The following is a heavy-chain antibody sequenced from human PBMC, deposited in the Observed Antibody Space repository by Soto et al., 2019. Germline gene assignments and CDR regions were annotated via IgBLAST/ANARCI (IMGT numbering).Heavy chain of an antibody. CDR2: ISAYNGNT. D-gene: IGHD6-13*01. CDR1: GYTFTSYG. Sequence: GASVKVSCKASGYTFTSYGISWVRQAPGQGLEWMGWISAYNGNTNYAQKLQGRVTMTTDTSTSTAYMELRSLRSDDTAVYYCARGVAAAGTRHYYYYSLDPCGQGTTFRVS. V-gene: IGHV1-18*01. CDR3: ARGVAAAGTRHYYYYSLDP. J-gene: IGHJ6*02.